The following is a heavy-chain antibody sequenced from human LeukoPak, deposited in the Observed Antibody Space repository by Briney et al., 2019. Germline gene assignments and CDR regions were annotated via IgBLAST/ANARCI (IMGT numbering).Heavy chain of an antibody. Sequence: ASVNVSCKASGYTFTSYYMHWVRQAPGQGLEWMGIINPSGGSTSYAQKFQGRVTMTRDMSTSTGYMELSSLRSEDTAVYYCARETDYGDYGDENWFDPWGQGTLVTVSS. CDR1: GYTFTSYY. J-gene: IGHJ5*02. D-gene: IGHD4-17*01. CDR3: ARETDYGDYGDENWFDP. V-gene: IGHV1-46*01. CDR2: INPSGGST.